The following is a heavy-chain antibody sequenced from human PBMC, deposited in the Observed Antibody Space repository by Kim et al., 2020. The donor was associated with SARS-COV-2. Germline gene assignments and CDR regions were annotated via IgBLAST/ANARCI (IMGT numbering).Heavy chain of an antibody. CDR1: GGSVSRYT. CDR2: IIPIFGTT. V-gene: IGHV1-69*13. D-gene: IGHD3-10*01. Sequence: SVKVSCKASGGSVSRYTISWVRQAPGQGLEWMGGIIPIFGTTNYAQKFHGRVTITADESTNTADMELSSLTSEDTAVYYCARGWGGRYFFDFWGQGTLVTVSS. J-gene: IGHJ4*02. CDR3: ARGWGGRYFFDF.